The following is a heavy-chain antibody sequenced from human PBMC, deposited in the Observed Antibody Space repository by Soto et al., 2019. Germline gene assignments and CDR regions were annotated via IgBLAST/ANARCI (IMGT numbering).Heavy chain of an antibody. CDR3: ARSYYYDRSGYPVCYFDY. V-gene: IGHV4-31*03. CDR2: IYYSGST. Sequence: SETLSLTCTVSGGSISSGGYYWSLIRQHPGKGLEWIGYIYYSGSTYYNPSLKSRVTISVDTSKNQFSLKLSSVTAADTAVYYCARSYYYDRSGYPVCYFDYWGQGTLVTVSS. J-gene: IGHJ4*02. D-gene: IGHD3-22*01. CDR1: GGSISSGGYY.